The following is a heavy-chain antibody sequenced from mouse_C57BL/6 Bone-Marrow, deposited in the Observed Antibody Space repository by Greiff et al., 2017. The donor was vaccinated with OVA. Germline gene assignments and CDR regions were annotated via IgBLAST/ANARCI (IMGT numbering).Heavy chain of an antibody. CDR1: GYAFTNYL. CDR2: INPGSGGT. D-gene: IGHD1-1*01. J-gene: IGHJ3*01. V-gene: IGHV1-54*01. Sequence: QVQLQQSGAELVRPGTSVKVSCKASGYAFTNYLIEWVKQRPGQGLEWIGVINPGSGGTNYNEKFKGKATLTADKSSSTAYMQLSSLTSEDSAVYCRARSGYYGSSYRFAYWGQGTLVTVSA. CDR3: ARSGYYGSSYRFAY.